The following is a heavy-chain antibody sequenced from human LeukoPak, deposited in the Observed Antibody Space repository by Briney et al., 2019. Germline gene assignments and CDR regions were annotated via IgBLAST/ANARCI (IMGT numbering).Heavy chain of an antibody. CDR3: ARGPYSGYYYGMDV. V-gene: IGHV3-66*01. D-gene: IGHD5-12*01. J-gene: IGHJ6*02. CDR2: IYSGGST. CDR1: GFTFSSYA. Sequence: PEGSLRLSCAASGFTFSSYAMSWVRQAPGKGLEWVSVIYSGGSTYYADSVKGRFTISRDNSKNTLYLQMNSLRAEDTAVYYCARGPYSGYYYGMDVWGQGTTVTVSS.